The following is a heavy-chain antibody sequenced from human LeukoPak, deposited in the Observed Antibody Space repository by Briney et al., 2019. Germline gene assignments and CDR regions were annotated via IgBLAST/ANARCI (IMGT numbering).Heavy chain of an antibody. J-gene: IGHJ4*02. CDR1: GFTFSSHA. D-gene: IGHD2-2*02. Sequence: GGSLRLSCAASGFTFSSHAMSWVRQAPGKGLEWVSAISGSGGSTYYADSVKGRFTISRDNSKNTLYLQMNSLRAEDTAVYYCASSIVVVPAAIRTYYFDYWGQGTLVTVSS. CDR2: ISGSGGST. CDR3: ASSIVVVPAAIRTYYFDY. V-gene: IGHV3-23*01.